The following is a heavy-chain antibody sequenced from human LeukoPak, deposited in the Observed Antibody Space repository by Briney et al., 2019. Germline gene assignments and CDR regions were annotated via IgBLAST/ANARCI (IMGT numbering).Heavy chain of an antibody. V-gene: IGHV3-48*04. Sequence: GGSLRLSCAVSGFTFSTYAMKRVRQAPGKGLEWVSYISSSSSTVYYADSVRGRFTISRDNAKNSLYLKLNSLRAEDTAVYYCARDNWGPDYWGQGVLVTVSS. J-gene: IGHJ4*02. CDR3: ARDNWGPDY. D-gene: IGHD7-27*01. CDR1: GFTFSTYA. CDR2: ISSSSSTV.